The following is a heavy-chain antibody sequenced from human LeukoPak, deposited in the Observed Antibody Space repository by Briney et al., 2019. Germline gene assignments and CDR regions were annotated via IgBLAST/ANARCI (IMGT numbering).Heavy chain of an antibody. J-gene: IGHJ4*02. CDR1: GFTLSTNG. V-gene: IGHV3-30*03. CDR3: ARDFSWTFDF. Sequence: GGSLRLSCAASGFTLSTNGMHWVRQAPGKGLEWVSLITYDGLKTSYADSVKGRFTISRDKSTNTLYLQMNSLRVEDTAVYYCARDFSWTFDFWGQGTLVTVSS. D-gene: IGHD3/OR15-3a*01. CDR2: ITYDGLKT.